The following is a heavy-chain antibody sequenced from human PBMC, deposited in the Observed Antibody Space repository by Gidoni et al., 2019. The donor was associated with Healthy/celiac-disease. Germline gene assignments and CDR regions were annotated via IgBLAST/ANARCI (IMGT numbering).Heavy chain of an antibody. Sequence: QLQLQESGSGLVKPSQTLSLTCAVSGGSISSGGYSWSWIRQPPGKGLEWIGYIYHSGSTYYNPSLKSRVTISVDRSKNQFSLKLSSVTAADTAVYYCARACGGAYCGGAFDYWGQGTLVTVSS. D-gene: IGHD2-21*01. CDR1: GGSISSGGYS. CDR3: ARACGGAYCGGAFDY. V-gene: IGHV4-30-2*01. CDR2: IYHSGST. J-gene: IGHJ4*02.